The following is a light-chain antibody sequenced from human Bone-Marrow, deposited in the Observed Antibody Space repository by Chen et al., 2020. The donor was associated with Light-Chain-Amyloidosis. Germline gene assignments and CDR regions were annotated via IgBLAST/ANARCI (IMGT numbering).Light chain of an antibody. CDR2: LGS. Sequence: DIVMTQSPLSLCVTPGEPASISCTSTQSLLHSNGYNYLAWYLQKPVQSPQLLIHLGSNRAPGVPDRFSGSGSGTDFTLRISRVEAEDVGVYYCFLPQETPYTFGQGTKLEI. V-gene: IGKV2-28*01. CDR1: QSLLHSNGYNY. CDR3: FLPQETPYT. J-gene: IGKJ2*01.